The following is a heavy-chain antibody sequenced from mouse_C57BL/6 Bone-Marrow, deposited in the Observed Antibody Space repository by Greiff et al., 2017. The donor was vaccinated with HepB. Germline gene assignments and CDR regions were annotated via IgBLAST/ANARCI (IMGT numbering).Heavy chain of an antibody. CDR1: GYTFTSYG. CDR2: IYPRSGNT. J-gene: IGHJ2*01. Sequence: QVHVKQSGAELARPGASVKLSCKASGYTFTSYGISWVKQRTGQGLEWIGEIYPRSGNTYYNEKFKGKATLTADKSSSTAYMELRSLTSEDSAVYFCWFTTVVACNYFDYWGQGTTLTVSS. D-gene: IGHD1-1*01. CDR3: WFTTVVACNYFDY. V-gene: IGHV1-81*01.